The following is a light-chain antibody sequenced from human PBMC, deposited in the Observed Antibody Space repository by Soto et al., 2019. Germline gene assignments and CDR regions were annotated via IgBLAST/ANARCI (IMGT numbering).Light chain of an antibody. Sequence: QSALTQPPSVSGSPGQSVTISCTGTSSDIGGYNYVSWYQQLPGKAPKVMIYDVSKRPSGVPDRFSGSNSGNTASLTISGLQAEDEADYYCCSYAATTHVFGTGTKVTV. CDR1: SSDIGGYNY. CDR3: CSYAATTHV. V-gene: IGLV2-11*01. CDR2: DVS. J-gene: IGLJ1*01.